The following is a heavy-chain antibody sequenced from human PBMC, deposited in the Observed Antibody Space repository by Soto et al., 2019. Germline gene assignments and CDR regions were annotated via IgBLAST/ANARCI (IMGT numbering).Heavy chain of an antibody. V-gene: IGHV3-74*01. CDR3: TRGLGGGRC. CDR2: INTDGSST. D-gene: IGHD2-15*01. J-gene: IGHJ4*02. Sequence: EVQLVESGGGLIQPGGSLRLSCAASGYTFSSYWMHWVRQAPGKGLVWVSRINTDGSSTSYADTVEGRFTISRDNAKNTLYLQMNSLRAEDTAVYYCTRGLGGGRCWGQGTLVTVSS. CDR1: GYTFSSYW.